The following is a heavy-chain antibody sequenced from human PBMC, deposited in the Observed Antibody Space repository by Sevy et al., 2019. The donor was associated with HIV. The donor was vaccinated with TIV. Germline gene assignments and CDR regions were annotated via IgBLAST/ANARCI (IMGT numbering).Heavy chain of an antibody. CDR1: GGSISSYF. J-gene: IGHJ4*02. CDR2: IYFTGNT. CDR3: ARDSTTRPRVLDY. Sequence: SETLSLTCSVSGGSISSYFWTWVRQSPGKGLEWIGKIYFTGNTDYSPGLKSRAILSLDTSKSQFSLTLKSVTAADTAMYFCARDSTTRPRVLDYWGQGTLVTVSS. V-gene: IGHV4-59*01. D-gene: IGHD1-1*01.